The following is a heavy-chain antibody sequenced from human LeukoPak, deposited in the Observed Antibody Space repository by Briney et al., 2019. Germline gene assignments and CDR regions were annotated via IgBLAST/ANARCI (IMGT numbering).Heavy chain of an antibody. CDR3: ARILHWDGSGSRNAFDI. D-gene: IGHD3-10*01. CDR1: GYTFTGYY. Sequence: GASVKVSCKASGYTFTGYYMHWVRQAPGQGLEWMGWINPNSGGTNYAQKFQGRVTMTRDTSISTAYMELSRLRSDDTAVYYCARILHWDGSGSRNAFDIWGQGTMVTVSS. CDR2: INPNSGGT. J-gene: IGHJ3*02. V-gene: IGHV1-2*02.